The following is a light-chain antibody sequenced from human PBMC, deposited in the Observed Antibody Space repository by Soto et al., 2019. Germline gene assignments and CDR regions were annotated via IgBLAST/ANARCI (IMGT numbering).Light chain of an antibody. CDR2: KAS. J-gene: IGKJ5*01. Sequence: IQRTHAPSTLSGSVLDRVSISLRASQTISSWLSWYQQKPGKAPKLLIYKASTLKSGVPSRFSGSGSGTDFALTISSLQPEDFATYYCQQSYSIPITFGQGTRLEIK. V-gene: IGKV1-5*03. CDR3: QQSYSIPIT. CDR1: QTISSW.